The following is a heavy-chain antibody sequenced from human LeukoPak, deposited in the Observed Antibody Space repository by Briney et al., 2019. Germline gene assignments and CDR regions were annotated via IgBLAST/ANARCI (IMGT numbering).Heavy chain of an antibody. Sequence: PSQTLSLTCTVSGGSISSGDYYWSWIRQPPGKGLEWIGYIYYSGSTYYNPSLKSRVTISVDTSKNQFSLKLSSVTAADTAVYYCARGGTIFGVVIIHGSWFDPWGQGTLVTVSS. CDR1: GGSISSGDYY. CDR2: IYYSGST. V-gene: IGHV4-30-4*08. D-gene: IGHD3-3*01. J-gene: IGHJ5*02. CDR3: ARGGTIFGVVIIHGSWFDP.